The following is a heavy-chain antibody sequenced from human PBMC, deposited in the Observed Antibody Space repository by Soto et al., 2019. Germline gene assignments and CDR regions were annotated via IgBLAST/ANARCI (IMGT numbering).Heavy chain of an antibody. D-gene: IGHD3-22*01. V-gene: IGHV3-66*01. CDR2: IYSGGST. J-gene: IGHJ4*02. CDR3: GKVADSGYYTVER. Sequence: GGSLRLSCAASGFIVSNTYMSWVRQAPGKGLEWVSFIYSGGSTFYADSVKGRFTVSRDSSTNMLYLQMSSLTAEDTAVDYCGKVADSGYYTVERWGQGTLVTVSS. CDR1: GFIVSNTY.